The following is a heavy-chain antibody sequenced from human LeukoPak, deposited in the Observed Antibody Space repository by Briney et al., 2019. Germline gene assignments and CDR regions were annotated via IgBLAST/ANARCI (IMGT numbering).Heavy chain of an antibody. CDR1: GFTFSSYG. V-gene: IGHV3-30*18. CDR3: AKARGFPGQYQLPYYYYYGMDV. CDR2: ISYDGSNK. D-gene: IGHD2-2*01. J-gene: IGHJ6*02. Sequence: GSLRLSCAASGFTFSSYGMHWVRQAPGKGLEWVAVISYDGSNKYYADSVKGRFTISRDNSKNTLYLQMNSPRAENTAVYYCAKARGFPGQYQLPYYYYYGMDVWGQGTTVTVSS.